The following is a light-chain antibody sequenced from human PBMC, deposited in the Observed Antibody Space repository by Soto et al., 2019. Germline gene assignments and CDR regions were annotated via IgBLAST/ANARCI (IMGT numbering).Light chain of an antibody. V-gene: IGLV1-40*01. CDR2: GNI. CDR3: QSYDSSLSEVV. CDR1: RSNIGADYD. Sequence: QSVLTHPPSVSGAPGQRVTISCTGSRSNIGADYDVHWYQHLPGAAPKLLIYGNINRPSGVPDRFSVSKSGTSASLAITGLQAEDEADYYCQSYDSSLSEVVFGGGTKVTVL. J-gene: IGLJ2*01.